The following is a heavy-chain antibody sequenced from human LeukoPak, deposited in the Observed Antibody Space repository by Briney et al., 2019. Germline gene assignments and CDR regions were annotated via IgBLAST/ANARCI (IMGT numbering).Heavy chain of an antibody. Sequence: PSETLSLTCTVSGGSISSSSYYWGWIRQPPGKGLEWIGSIYYSGSTYYNPSLKGRATISVDTSKNQFSLKLSSVTAADTAVYYCARLASITMIVVVITSDAFDIWGQGTMVTVSS. CDR3: ARLASITMIVVVITSDAFDI. V-gene: IGHV4-39*01. J-gene: IGHJ3*02. D-gene: IGHD3-22*01. CDR1: GGSISSSSYY. CDR2: IYYSGST.